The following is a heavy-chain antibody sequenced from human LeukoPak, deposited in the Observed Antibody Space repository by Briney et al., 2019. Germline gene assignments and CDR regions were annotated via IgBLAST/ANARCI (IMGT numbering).Heavy chain of an antibody. CDR3: ARLVYGDYVDWYFDL. J-gene: IGHJ2*01. CDR1: GGSFSGYY. V-gene: IGHV4-59*01. Sequence: PSETLSLTCAVYGGSFSGYYWSWIRQPPGKGLEWIGSIYYSGSTNYNPSLKSRVTISIDTSKNQFSLKLSSVTAADTAVYYCARLVYGDYVDWYFDLWGRGTLVTVSS. CDR2: IYYSGST. D-gene: IGHD4-17*01.